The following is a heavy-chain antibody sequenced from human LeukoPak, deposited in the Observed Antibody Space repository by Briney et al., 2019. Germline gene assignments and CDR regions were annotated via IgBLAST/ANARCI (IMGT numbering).Heavy chain of an antibody. Sequence: SETLSLTCTVSGGSISSYYRSWIRQPPGKGLEWIGYIYYSGSTNYNPSLKSRVTISIDTSKNQFSLKLSSVTAADTAVYYCARDRPGDWFDPWGQGTLVTGSS. J-gene: IGHJ5*02. CDR2: IYYSGST. V-gene: IGHV4-59*01. CDR1: GGSISSYY. CDR3: ARDRPGDWFDP.